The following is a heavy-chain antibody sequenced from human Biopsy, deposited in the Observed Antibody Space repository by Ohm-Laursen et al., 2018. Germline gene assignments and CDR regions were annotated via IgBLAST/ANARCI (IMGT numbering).Heavy chain of an antibody. V-gene: IGHV1-24*01. CDR1: GYSVTELS. CDR2: FAPENGRI. J-gene: IGHJ4*02. Sequence: VASVKVSCKVSGYSVTELSMHWVRQAPGQGLEWMGGFAPENGRIVYSQKFQGRVTMTEDTSTNTAYMEVWRLRSDDTAVYYCAADINVWNVNYWGQGTQVIVSS. CDR3: AADINVWNVNY. D-gene: IGHD1-1*01.